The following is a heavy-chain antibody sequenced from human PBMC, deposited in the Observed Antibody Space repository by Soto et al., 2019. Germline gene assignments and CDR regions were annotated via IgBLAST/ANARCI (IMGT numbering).Heavy chain of an antibody. V-gene: IGHV4-34*01. J-gene: IGHJ6*03. CDR1: GGSFSGYY. Sequence: QVQLQQWGAGLLNPSETLSLTCAVYGGSFSGYYWSWIRQPPGKGLEWIGEINHSGSTNCNPSLKSRVTISVDSSKNQFSLKLSSVTAADSAVFYCARQPNGVFYMDVWGKGTTVTVSS. CDR2: INHSGST. CDR3: ARQPNGVFYMDV. D-gene: IGHD2-8*01.